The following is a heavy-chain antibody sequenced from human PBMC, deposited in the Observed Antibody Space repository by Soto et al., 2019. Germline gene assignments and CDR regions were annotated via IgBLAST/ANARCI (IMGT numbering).Heavy chain of an antibody. D-gene: IGHD4-17*01. CDR2: INSDGSST. Sequence: EVQLVESGGGLVQPGGSLRLSCAASGFTFSSYWMHWVRQAPGKGLVWVSRINSDGSSTSYADAVKGKFTISRDNAKNTLYLQMNSLRAGDTAVYSCASAVSYGDYDGDFDYWGQGTLVTVSS. J-gene: IGHJ4*02. V-gene: IGHV3-74*01. CDR1: GFTFSSYW. CDR3: ASAVSYGDYDGDFDY.